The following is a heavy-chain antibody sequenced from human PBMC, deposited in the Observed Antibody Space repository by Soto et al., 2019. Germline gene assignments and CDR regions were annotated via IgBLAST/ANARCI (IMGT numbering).Heavy chain of an antibody. CDR3: AKESLEGAGGHDY. CDR2: IIGSGGST. V-gene: IGHV3-23*01. J-gene: IGHJ4*02. Sequence: PGGSLRLSCAASGFRFSTYAMNWVRQAPGKGLEWVSVIIGSGGSTSYADSVKGRFTISRDNSKNTLYLQMDSLRVDDTAIYYCAKESLEGAGGHDYWGRGTLVTVSS. CDR1: GFRFSTYA. D-gene: IGHD3-10*01.